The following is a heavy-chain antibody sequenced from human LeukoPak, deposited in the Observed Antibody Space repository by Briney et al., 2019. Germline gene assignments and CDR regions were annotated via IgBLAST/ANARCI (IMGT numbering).Heavy chain of an antibody. CDR2: IYYSGNT. V-gene: IGHV4-31*03. D-gene: IGHD4-23*01. CDR3: AGAAVVISATLVYYFDY. CDR1: GGSISSGGYY. J-gene: IGHJ4*02. Sequence: PSQTLSLTCTVSGGSISSGGYYWRWLRQHPGKGLEWIGYIYYSGNTYYNPSLTSRITISVDTSKNQFSLKLSSVTAADTAVYYCAGAAVVISATLVYYFDYWGQGTLVTVSS.